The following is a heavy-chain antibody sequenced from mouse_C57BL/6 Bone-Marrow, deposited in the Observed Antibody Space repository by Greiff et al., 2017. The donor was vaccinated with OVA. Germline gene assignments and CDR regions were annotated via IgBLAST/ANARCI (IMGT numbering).Heavy chain of an antibody. Sequence: QVQLQQPGAELVMPGASVKLSCKASGYTFTSYWMHWVKQRPGQGLEWIGEIDPSDSYTNYNQKFKGKSTLTVDKSSSTAYMQLSSLTSEDSAVYYCARPYYDYPWYFDVWGTGTTVTVSS. V-gene: IGHV1-69*01. CDR1: GYTFTSYW. D-gene: IGHD2-4*01. J-gene: IGHJ1*03. CDR2: IDPSDSYT. CDR3: ARPYYDYPWYFDV.